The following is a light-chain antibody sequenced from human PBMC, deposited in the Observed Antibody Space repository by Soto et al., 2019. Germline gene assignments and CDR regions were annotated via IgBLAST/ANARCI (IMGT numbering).Light chain of an antibody. Sequence: DIQMTQSPSSVSASVGDRATITCRASQDISSWLGWYQQKPGKAPKLLIYVSSTLQSGVPSRFSGSGSGTEFTLTISSLQREYFSTYYCQQANTFPRTFGQGTKADIK. CDR1: QDISSW. CDR3: QQANTFPRT. J-gene: IGKJ1*01. V-gene: IGKV1-12*01. CDR2: VSS.